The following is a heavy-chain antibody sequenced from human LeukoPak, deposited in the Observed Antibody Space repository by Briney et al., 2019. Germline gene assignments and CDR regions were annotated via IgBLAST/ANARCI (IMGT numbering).Heavy chain of an antibody. V-gene: IGHV3-48*01. CDR1: GFTFSSHG. CDR3: ARSDSVVTNGFLVY. J-gene: IGHJ4*02. D-gene: IGHD3-22*01. CDR2: ISSSSSTR. Sequence: PGGSLRLSCAASGFTFSSHGMSWVRQAPGKGLEWVSYISSSSSTRYYADSVKGRFTISRDNSKNTLYLQMNSLRAEDTAVYYCARSDSVVTNGFLVYWGQGTLVTVSS.